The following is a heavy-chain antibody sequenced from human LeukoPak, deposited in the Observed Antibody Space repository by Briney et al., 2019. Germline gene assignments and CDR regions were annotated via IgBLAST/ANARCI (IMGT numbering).Heavy chain of an antibody. J-gene: IGHJ3*02. CDR1: GYTFTNYG. Sequence: ASVKVSCKASGYTFTNYGISWVRQAPGQGLEWMGWISTYNGNRNYAQKIQGRVTLTTDTSTSTAYMELRSLRSDDTAVYYCARGSSRSPRDAFDIWGQGTMVSVSS. CDR3: ARGSSRSPRDAFDI. V-gene: IGHV1-18*01. CDR2: ISTYNGNR.